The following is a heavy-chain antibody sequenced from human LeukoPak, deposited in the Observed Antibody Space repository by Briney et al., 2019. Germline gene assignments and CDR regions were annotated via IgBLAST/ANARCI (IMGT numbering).Heavy chain of an antibody. CDR2: IYYSGGT. J-gene: IGHJ4*02. D-gene: IGHD6-6*01. CDR3: ARFESSIASGVDY. CDR1: GGSISSSSYY. Sequence: PSETLSLTRTVSGGSISSSSYYWGWIRQPPGKGLEWLGSIYYSGGTYYNPSLKSRVTISLDTSKNQFSLKLSSVTAADTAVYYCARFESSIASGVDYWGQGTLVTVSS. V-gene: IGHV4-39*01.